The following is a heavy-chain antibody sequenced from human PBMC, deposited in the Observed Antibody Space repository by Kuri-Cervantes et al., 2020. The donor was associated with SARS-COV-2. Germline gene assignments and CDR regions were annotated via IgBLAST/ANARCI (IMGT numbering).Heavy chain of an antibody. CDR2: IIPIFGTA. CDR1: GGTFSSYV. D-gene: IGHD3-10*01. CDR3: AGSQPDPGGSGSYYPWYYYYGMDV. V-gene: IGHV1-69*13. Sequence: SVKASCKASGGTFSSYVITWVRQAPGQGLEWMGGIIPIFGTANYARKFQGRVTITADESTSTAYMELSSLRSEDTAVYYCAGSQPDPGGSGSYYPWYYYYGMDVWGQGTTVTVSS. J-gene: IGHJ6*02.